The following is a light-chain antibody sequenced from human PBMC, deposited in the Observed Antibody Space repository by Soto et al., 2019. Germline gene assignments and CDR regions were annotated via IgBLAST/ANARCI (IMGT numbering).Light chain of an antibody. Sequence: EVVMTQSPATLSVSPGERATLSCRANQTISSNLAWYRQKPGQAPRLLIYGASTRATGIPARFSGSGSGTEFTLTISSLQSEDFTVYYCQHYNNWVGTFGGGTKVDIK. V-gene: IGKV3-15*01. CDR3: QHYNNWVGT. CDR2: GAS. J-gene: IGKJ4*01. CDR1: QTISSN.